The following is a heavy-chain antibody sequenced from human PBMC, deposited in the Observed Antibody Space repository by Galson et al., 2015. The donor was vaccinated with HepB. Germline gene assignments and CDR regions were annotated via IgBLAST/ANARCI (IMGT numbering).Heavy chain of an antibody. CDR2: ISGSGGST. D-gene: IGHD6-13*01. V-gene: IGHV3-23*01. J-gene: IGHJ6*02. CDR1: GFTFSSYA. Sequence: SLRLSCAASGFTFSSYAMNWVRQAPGKGLDWVSAISGSGGSTYYADSVKGRFTISRDNSKNTLYLQMNSLRTEDTAVYYCAKHNREGGSSILHGMDVRGQGTTVTVSS. CDR3: AKHNREGGSSILHGMDV.